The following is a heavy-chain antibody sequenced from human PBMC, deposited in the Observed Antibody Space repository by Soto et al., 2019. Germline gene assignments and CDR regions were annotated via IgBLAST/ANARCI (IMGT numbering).Heavy chain of an antibody. CDR2: ISSSSSTI. Sequence: GGSLRLSCAASGFTFSSYSMNWVRQAPGKGLEWVSYISSSSSTIYYADSVKGRFTISRDNAKNSLYLQMNSLRAEDTAVYYCARESYGDPDYWGQGTLVTVSS. V-gene: IGHV3-48*01. CDR3: ARESYGDPDY. D-gene: IGHD4-17*01. CDR1: GFTFSSYS. J-gene: IGHJ4*02.